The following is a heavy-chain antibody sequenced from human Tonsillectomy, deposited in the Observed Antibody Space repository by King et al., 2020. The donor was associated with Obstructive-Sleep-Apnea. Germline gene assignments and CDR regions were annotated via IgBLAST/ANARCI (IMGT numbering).Heavy chain of an antibody. D-gene: IGHD5-12*01. CDR2: IKQDRSEK. V-gene: IGHV3-7*04. CDR1: GFTLISYW. J-gene: IGHJ4*02. CDR3: ARGRYSGYDGGGYY. Sequence: VQLVESGGGLVQPGGSLRLSCAASGFTLISYWMNWVRQAPGKGLDWVAHIKQDRSEKYYVDSLKGRFTLSRDNAKSSLYLQMNSLRAEDTAVYYCARGRYSGYDGGGYYWGQGTLVTVSS.